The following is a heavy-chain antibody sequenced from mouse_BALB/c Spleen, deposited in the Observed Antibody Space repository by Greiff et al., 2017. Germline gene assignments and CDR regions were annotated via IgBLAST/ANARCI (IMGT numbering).Heavy chain of an antibody. J-gene: IGHJ1*01. D-gene: IGHD2-4*01. V-gene: IGHV1-5*01. Sequence: VQLQQSGTVLARPGASVKMSCKASGYTFTSYWMHWVKQRPGQGLEWIGAIYPGNSDTSYNQKFKGKAKLTAVTSTSTAYMELSSLTNEDSAVYYCTSTYYDYQFRYFDVWGAGTTVTVSS. CDR2: IYPGNSDT. CDR3: TSTYYDYQFRYFDV. CDR1: GYTFTSYW.